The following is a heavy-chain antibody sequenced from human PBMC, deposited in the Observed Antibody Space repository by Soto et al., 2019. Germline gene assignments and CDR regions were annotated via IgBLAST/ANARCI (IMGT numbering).Heavy chain of an antibody. V-gene: IGHV3-48*02. CDR2: ITGDTNRI. J-gene: IGHJ4*02. Sequence: EVQLVESGGGLVQPGGSLRPSCAASGFRFSIYSMNWVRQAPGKGLEWSAYITGDTNRIKYADSVKGRFTISRDNAKNSVYLQMNSLRDEDTAVYYCARSVEGHFDYWGQGTVVTVSS. CDR3: ARSVEGHFDY. D-gene: IGHD6-19*01. CDR1: GFRFSIYS.